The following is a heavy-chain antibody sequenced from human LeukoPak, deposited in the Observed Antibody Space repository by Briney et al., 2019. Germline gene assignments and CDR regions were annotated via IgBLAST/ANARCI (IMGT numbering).Heavy chain of an antibody. Sequence: ASETPSLTCTVSGGSISSSSYYWGWIRQPPGKGLEWIGSIYYSGSTYYNPSLKSRVTISVDTSKNQFSLKLSSVTAADTAVYYCARDIPPIDYWGQGTLVTVSS. CDR3: ARDIPPIDY. V-gene: IGHV4-39*02. CDR1: GGSISSSSYY. CDR2: IYYSGST. J-gene: IGHJ4*02.